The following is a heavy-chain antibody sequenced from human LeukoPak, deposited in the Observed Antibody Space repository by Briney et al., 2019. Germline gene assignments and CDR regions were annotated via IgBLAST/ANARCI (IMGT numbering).Heavy chain of an antibody. Sequence: ASVKVSCKASGGTFSSYAISWVRQAPGQGLEWMGRIIPIFGIANYAQKFQGRVTITADKSTGTAYMELSSLRSEDTAVYYCARAAPYYGSGSKWFDPWGQGTLVTVSS. J-gene: IGHJ5*02. CDR3: ARAAPYYGSGSKWFDP. CDR1: GGTFSSYA. V-gene: IGHV1-69*04. CDR2: IIPIFGIA. D-gene: IGHD3-10*01.